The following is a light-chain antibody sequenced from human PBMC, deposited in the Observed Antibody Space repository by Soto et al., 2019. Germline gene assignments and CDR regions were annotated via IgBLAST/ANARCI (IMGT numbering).Light chain of an antibody. CDR2: DVT. Sequence: QSALTQPASVSGSPGQSITISCTGSSNDVGGYNYVSWYQQHPGKAPKLMIYDVTYRPSGVSTRFSGSKSGNTASLTISGLQAEDEADYYCSSYTSLTTVVFGGGTKVTVL. CDR3: SSYTSLTTVV. CDR1: SNDVGGYNY. J-gene: IGLJ2*01. V-gene: IGLV2-14*03.